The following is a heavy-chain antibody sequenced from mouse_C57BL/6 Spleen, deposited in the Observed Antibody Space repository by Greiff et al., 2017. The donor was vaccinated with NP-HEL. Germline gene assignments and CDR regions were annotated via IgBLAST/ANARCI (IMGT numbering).Heavy chain of an antibody. D-gene: IGHD2-5*01. J-gene: IGHJ4*01. CDR1: GYSITSGYY. CDR2: ISYDGSN. CDR3: ARGGYSNYGGAMDY. V-gene: IGHV3-6*01. Sequence: EVKLMESGPGLVKPSQSLSLTCSVTGYSITSGYYWNWIRQFPGNKLEWMGYISYDGSNNYNPSLKNRISITRDTSKNQFFLKLNSVTTEDTATDYGARGGYSNYGGAMDYWGQGTSVTVSS.